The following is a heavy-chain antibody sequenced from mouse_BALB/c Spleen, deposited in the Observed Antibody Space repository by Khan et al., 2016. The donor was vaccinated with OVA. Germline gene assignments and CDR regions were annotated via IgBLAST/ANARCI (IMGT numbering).Heavy chain of an antibody. CDR1: GDSITSGY. Sequence: EVQLQESGPSLVKPSQTLSLTCSVTGDSITSGYWNWIRKFPGNKLEYMGYMIYSGNTYYNPPLKSRISITRHTTKNQYYLQLNSVTTEDTTTSDCARSTYRYAFACWGRGTLVTVSA. CDR3: ARSTYRYAFAC. V-gene: IGHV3-8*02. J-gene: IGHJ3*01. D-gene: IGHD2-14*01. CDR2: MIYSGNT.